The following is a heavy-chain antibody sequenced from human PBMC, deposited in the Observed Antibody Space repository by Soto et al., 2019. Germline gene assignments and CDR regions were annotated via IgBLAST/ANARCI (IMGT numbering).Heavy chain of an antibody. CDR3: ARDHRSLGDYYGIDV. J-gene: IGHJ6*02. V-gene: IGHV4-31*03. D-gene: IGHD3-10*01. Sequence: KSSETLSLTCSVSGDSISSPGFFWSWIRQQPGKALEWIGYIHYTGSTSYNPSLKSRLAISLDASKNQFSLSLSSVTSADTAVYYCARDHRSLGDYYGIDVWGQGTTVTVSS. CDR2: IHYTGST. CDR1: GDSISSPGFF.